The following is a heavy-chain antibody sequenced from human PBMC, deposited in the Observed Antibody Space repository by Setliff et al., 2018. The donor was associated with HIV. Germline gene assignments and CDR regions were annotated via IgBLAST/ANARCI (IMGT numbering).Heavy chain of an antibody. Sequence: TLSLTCTVSGASISSYYWSWIRQPPGKGLEWIGFIYYSGSTNYNPSLKSRVTISVDTSKNQFSLKLTSVTAADTAVYYCARDKRAFDIWGQGTMVTVSS. CDR2: IYYSGST. CDR1: GASISSYY. V-gene: IGHV4-59*01. CDR3: ARDKRAFDI. J-gene: IGHJ3*02.